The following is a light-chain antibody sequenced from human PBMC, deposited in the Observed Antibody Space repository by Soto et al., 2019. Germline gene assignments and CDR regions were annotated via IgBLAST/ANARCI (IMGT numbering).Light chain of an antibody. J-gene: IGKJ1*01. CDR2: GAS. CDR1: QSVSSN. CDR3: QQYNNWTRT. V-gene: IGKV3-15*01. Sequence: EIVMTQSPATLSVSPGERATLSCRASQSVSSNLAWSQQKPGQAPRLLIYGASTRATGIPARFSGSGSGTEFTLTISSLQSEDFAVNYCQQYNNWTRTFGQGTKVESK.